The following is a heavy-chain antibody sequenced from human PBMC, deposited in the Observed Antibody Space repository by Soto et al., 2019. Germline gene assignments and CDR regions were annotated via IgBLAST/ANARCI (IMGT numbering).Heavy chain of an antibody. CDR3: AREGDYCSGGSCYRWFDP. D-gene: IGHD2-15*01. CDR2: IYYSGST. J-gene: IGHJ5*02. CDR1: GGSISSGGCY. Sequence: PSETLSLTCTVSGGSISSGGCYWSWIRQHPGKGLEWIGYIYYSGSTYYNPSLKTRVTISLDTSKNQFSLKLSSVTAADTAVYYCAREGDYCSGGSCYRWFDPRGQGTLVTVSS. V-gene: IGHV4-31*03.